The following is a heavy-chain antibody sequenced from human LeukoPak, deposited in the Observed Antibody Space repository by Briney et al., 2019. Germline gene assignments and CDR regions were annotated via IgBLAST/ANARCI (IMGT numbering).Heavy chain of an antibody. CDR1: GGSISSGGYS. CDR2: IYSSGST. V-gene: IGHV4-30-4*07. CDR3: ARFPDISSSWYLGFDP. D-gene: IGHD6-13*01. Sequence: PSETLSLTCAVSGGSISSGGYSWSWIRQPPGKGLEWIGYIYSSGSTYYNPSLKSRVTISVDTSKNQFSLKLSSVTAADTAVYYCARFPDISSSWYLGFDPWGQGTLVTVSS. J-gene: IGHJ5*02.